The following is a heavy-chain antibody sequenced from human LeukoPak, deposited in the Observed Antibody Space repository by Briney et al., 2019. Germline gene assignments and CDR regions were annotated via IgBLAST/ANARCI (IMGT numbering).Heavy chain of an antibody. D-gene: IGHD4-17*01. Sequence: SETLSLTCTVSGGSISSSSYYWGWIRQPPGKGLEWIGSIYYSGSTYYNPSLKSRVTISVDTSKNQFSLKLSSVTAADTAMYYCARHAGGDDYGDRNDAFDIWGQGTMVTVSS. CDR3: ARHAGGDDYGDRNDAFDI. J-gene: IGHJ3*02. V-gene: IGHV4-39*01. CDR1: GGSISSSSYY. CDR2: IYYSGST.